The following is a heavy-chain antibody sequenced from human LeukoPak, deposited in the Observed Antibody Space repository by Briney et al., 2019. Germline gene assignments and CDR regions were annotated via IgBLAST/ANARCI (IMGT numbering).Heavy chain of an antibody. CDR3: ARAYSTSWYDY. CDR2: ISGSGGST. V-gene: IGHV3-23*01. CDR1: GFTFSSYA. Sequence: GGSLRLSCAASGFTFSSYAMSWVRQAPGKGLEWVSAISGSGGSTYYADSVKGRFTISRDNSKNTLYLQMNSLTAEDTAVYHCARAYSTSWYDYWGQGTLVTVSP. J-gene: IGHJ4*02. D-gene: IGHD6-13*01.